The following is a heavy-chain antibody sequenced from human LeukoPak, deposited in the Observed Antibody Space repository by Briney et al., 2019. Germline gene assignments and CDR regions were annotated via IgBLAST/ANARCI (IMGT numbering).Heavy chain of an antibody. J-gene: IGHJ4*02. D-gene: IGHD5-18*01. Sequence: GGSLRLSCAVSGFSFSSYSMHWVRQAPGKGLEWVSYISTSGRTINYADSVKGRFTVSRDNAKGSLFLQMNSLRVEDTAVYYCAKGYNYGYGRPYWGQGTRVTVST. V-gene: IGHV3-48*01. CDR1: GFSFSSYS. CDR3: AKGYNYGYGRPY. CDR2: ISTSGRTI.